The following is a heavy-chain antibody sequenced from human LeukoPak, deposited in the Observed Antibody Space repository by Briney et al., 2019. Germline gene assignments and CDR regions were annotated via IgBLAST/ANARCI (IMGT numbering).Heavy chain of an antibody. Sequence: GSLRLSCAASGFTLSYFDMNWVRQAPGKGLEWVSSISTSSRYIYYKDSVRGRFTISRDDAKNSLHLEMNSLRAEDTAVYYCARADCSSSTCYLRRSWFDPWGQGTLVTVAS. D-gene: IGHD2-2*01. CDR3: ARADCSSSTCYLRRSWFDP. CDR1: GFTLSYFD. J-gene: IGHJ5*02. V-gene: IGHV3-21*01. CDR2: ISTSSRYI.